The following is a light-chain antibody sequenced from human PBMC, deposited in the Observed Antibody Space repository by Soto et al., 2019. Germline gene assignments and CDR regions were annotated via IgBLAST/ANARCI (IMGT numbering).Light chain of an antibody. CDR2: KAS. CDR1: RSISTY. CDR3: QQYNSIPLT. V-gene: IGKV1-5*03. Sequence: DIQMTQSPSTLSSSIGDRVTITCRASRSISTYLAWYQQKPGKAPRLLIYKASSLQSGVPSRFSGSGSGTEITLTISRLQPDDFATYCCQQYNSIPLTFGGGTKVEIK. J-gene: IGKJ4*01.